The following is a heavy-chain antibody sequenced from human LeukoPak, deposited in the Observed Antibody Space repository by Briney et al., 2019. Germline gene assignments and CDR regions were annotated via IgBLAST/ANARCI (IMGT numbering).Heavy chain of an antibody. J-gene: IGHJ4*02. CDR1: GFTFSSYA. Sequence: GGSLRLSCAASGFTFSSYAMSWVRQASGKGLEWVSVISGSGSSTYYADSVKGRFTISRDNSKNTLYLQMNSLRAEDTAVYYCAKVRYDSSGYQSPYFDYWGQGTLVTVSS. D-gene: IGHD3-22*01. CDR3: AKVRYDSSGYQSPYFDY. V-gene: IGHV3-23*01. CDR2: ISGSGSST.